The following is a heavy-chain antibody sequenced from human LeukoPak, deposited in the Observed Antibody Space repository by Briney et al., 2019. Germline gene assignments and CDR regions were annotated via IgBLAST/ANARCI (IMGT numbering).Heavy chain of an antibody. CDR3: ARCGSYSSRFDY. J-gene: IGHJ4*02. V-gene: IGHV1-69*05. CDR2: IIPIFGTA. D-gene: IGHD1-26*01. Sequence: GASVKVSCKASGGTFSSYAISWVRQAPGQGLEWMGGIIPIFGTANYAQKFQGRVTITTDESTSTAYMELSSLRSEDTAVYYCARCGSYSSRFDYWGQGTLVTVSS. CDR1: GGTFSSYA.